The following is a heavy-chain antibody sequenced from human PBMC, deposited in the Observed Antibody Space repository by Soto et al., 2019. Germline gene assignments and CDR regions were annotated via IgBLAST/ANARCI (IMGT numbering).Heavy chain of an antibody. Sequence: SETLSLTCTVSGGSISSGGYYWSWIRQHPGKGLEWIGYIYYSGSTYYNPSLKSRVTISVDTSKNQFSLKLSSVTAADTAVYYCARGGARGYSGYVVLFWGQGTLVTVSS. CDR2: IYYSGST. V-gene: IGHV4-31*03. J-gene: IGHJ4*02. CDR3: ARGGARGYSGYVVLF. CDR1: GGSISSGGYY. D-gene: IGHD5-12*01.